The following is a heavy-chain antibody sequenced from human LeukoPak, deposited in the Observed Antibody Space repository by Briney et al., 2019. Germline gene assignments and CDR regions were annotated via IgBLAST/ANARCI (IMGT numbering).Heavy chain of an antibody. D-gene: IGHD3-3*01. CDR2: IYYSGST. V-gene: IGHV4-59*01. J-gene: IGHJ4*02. CDR3: ASRSSIWSGYQDTLYYFDS. Sequence: PSETLSLTCTVSGGFISSYYWSWIRQPPGKRLEWIGHIYYSGSTNYNPSLKSRVTISVDTSKNQFSLKLSSVTAADTAVYYCASRSSIWSGYQDTLYYFDSWGQGTLVTVSS. CDR1: GGFISSYY.